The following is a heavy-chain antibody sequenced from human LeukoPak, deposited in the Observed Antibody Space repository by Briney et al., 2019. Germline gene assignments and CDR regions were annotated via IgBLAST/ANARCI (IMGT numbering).Heavy chain of an antibody. CDR1: GYTFTDYY. CDR2: VDPEDGET. J-gene: IGHJ4*02. D-gene: IGHD2-2*01. CDR3: AKGDFVPAAMLLAGGYFDY. Sequence: ASVKVSCKASGYTFTDYYMHWVQQAPGKGLEWMGRVDPEDGETIYAEKFQGRVTITADTSTDTAYMELSSLRAEDTAVYYCAKGDFVPAAMLLAGGYFDYWGQGTLVTVSS. V-gene: IGHV1-69-2*01.